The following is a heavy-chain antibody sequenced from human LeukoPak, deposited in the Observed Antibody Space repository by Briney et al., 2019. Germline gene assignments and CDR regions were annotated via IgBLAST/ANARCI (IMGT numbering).Heavy chain of an antibody. CDR1: GYTFSNYW. CDR2: IYPADSDT. Sequence: GESLKISCKGSGYTFSNYWIGWVRQMPGKGLEWMGIIYPADSDTTYSPSFRGQVTISADKSINTAYLQWSSLKASDTAMYYCARRYYYGSGSYYFDYWGQGTLVTVSS. V-gene: IGHV5-51*01. D-gene: IGHD3-10*01. J-gene: IGHJ4*02. CDR3: ARRYYYGSGSYYFDY.